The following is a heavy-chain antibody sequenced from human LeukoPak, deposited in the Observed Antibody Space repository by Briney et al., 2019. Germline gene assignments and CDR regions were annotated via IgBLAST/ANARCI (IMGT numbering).Heavy chain of an antibody. CDR3: ARDEVIPAAIPYGMDV. CDR1: GGSISSYY. V-gene: IGHV4-4*07. CDR2: IYTSGST. D-gene: IGHD2-2*01. J-gene: IGHJ6*02. Sequence: RTSETLSLTCPVSGGSISSYYWSWIRQPAGKGLEWIGRIYTSGSTNYNTSLKSRVTMSVDTSKNQFSLKLSSVTAADTAVYYCARDEVIPAAIPYGMDVWGQGTTVTVSS.